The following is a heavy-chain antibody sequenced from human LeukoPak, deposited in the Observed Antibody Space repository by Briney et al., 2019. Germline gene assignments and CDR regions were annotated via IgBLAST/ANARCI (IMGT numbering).Heavy chain of an antibody. CDR2: IYYSGST. D-gene: IGHD3-22*01. CDR1: GGSISSYY. V-gene: IGHV4-59*01. J-gene: IGHJ4*02. Sequence: SETLSLTCTVSGGSISSYYWSWIRQPPGKGLEWIGYIYYSGSTNYNPSLKSRVTISVDTSKNRFSLKLSSVTAADTAVYYCARSYDSSGYFVSPYYFDYWGQGTLVTVSS. CDR3: ARSYDSSGYFVSPYYFDY.